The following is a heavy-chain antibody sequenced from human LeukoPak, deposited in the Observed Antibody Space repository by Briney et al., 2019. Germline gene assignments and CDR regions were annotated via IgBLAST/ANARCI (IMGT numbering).Heavy chain of an antibody. D-gene: IGHD1-26*01. Sequence: GGSLRLSCAASGFTFSSYGMSWVRQAPGKGLEWVSAISGSGGSTYYADSVKGRFTISRDNSKNTLYLQMNSLRAEDTAVYYCAKDLGASRSGSYYYYYYMDVWGKGTTVTISS. J-gene: IGHJ6*03. CDR1: GFTFSSYG. CDR2: ISGSGGST. V-gene: IGHV3-23*01. CDR3: AKDLGASRSGSYYYYYYMDV.